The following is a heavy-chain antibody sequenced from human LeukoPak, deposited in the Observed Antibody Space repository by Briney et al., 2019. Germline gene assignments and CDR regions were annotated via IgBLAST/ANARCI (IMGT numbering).Heavy chain of an antibody. V-gene: IGHV3-7*01. CDR3: ARDQGILFFDS. CDR1: GYTFSNFW. CDR2: IKQDGSET. Sequence: GGSLRLSCSASGYTFSNFWMSWVRQAPGKGLEYVANIKQDGSETYYVDSVKGRFTISRDNAKNSPYLQMNSLRVEDTAVYYCARDQGILFFDSWGQGTLVTVSS. J-gene: IGHJ4*02. D-gene: IGHD2-21*01.